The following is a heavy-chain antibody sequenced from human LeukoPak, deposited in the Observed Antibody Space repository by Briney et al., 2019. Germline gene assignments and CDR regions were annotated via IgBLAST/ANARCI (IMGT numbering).Heavy chain of an antibody. D-gene: IGHD3-10*01. CDR1: GYTFTSYG. Sequence: LVASVKVSCKASGYTFTSYGISWVRQAPGQGPEWMGWISAYNGNTNYAQKLQGRVTMATDTSTSTAYMELRSLRSDDTAVYYCARDRFSNYYGSGSYFGFDPWGQGTLVTVSS. CDR3: ARDRFSNYYGSGSYFGFDP. V-gene: IGHV1-18*01. J-gene: IGHJ5*02. CDR2: ISAYNGNT.